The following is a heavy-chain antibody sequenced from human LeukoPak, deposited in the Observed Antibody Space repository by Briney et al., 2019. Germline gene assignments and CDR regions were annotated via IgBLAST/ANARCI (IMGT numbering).Heavy chain of an antibody. D-gene: IGHD6-13*01. CDR3: ARGGGSSWYPNWFDP. CDR2: IIPIFGTA. Sequence: ASVKVSCKASGGTFSSHAISWVRQAPGQGLEWMGGIIPIFGTANYAQKFQGRVAITTDESTSTAYMELSSLRSEDTAVYYCARGGGSSWYPNWFDPWGQGTLVTVSS. V-gene: IGHV1-69*05. J-gene: IGHJ5*02. CDR1: GGTFSSHA.